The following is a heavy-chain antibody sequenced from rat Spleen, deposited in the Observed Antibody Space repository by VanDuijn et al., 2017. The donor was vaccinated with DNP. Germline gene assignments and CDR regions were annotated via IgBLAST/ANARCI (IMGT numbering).Heavy chain of an antibody. D-gene: IGHD1-2*01. Sequence: EVQLVESGGGLVQPGRSLKLSCAASGFTFSDYNMTWVRQAPKKGLEWVATIIYDGSRTYYRDSVKGRFTISRDNANSTLYLQMDSLRSEDTATYYCATLDTMAAKGDCWGQGVMVTVSS. V-gene: IGHV5S10*01. CDR2: IIYDGSRT. J-gene: IGHJ2*01. CDR1: GFTFSDYN. CDR3: ATLDTMAAKGDC.